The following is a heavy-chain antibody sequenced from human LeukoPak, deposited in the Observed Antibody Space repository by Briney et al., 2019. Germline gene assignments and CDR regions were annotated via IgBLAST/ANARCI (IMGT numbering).Heavy chain of an antibody. CDR2: IYYSGST. CDR1: GGSISSGGYY. D-gene: IGHD4-11*01. CDR3: ASTLSLGGLPGKGTFSNVDRLGALN. J-gene: IGHJ4*02. V-gene: IGHV4-31*03. Sequence: SETLSLTCTVSGGSISSGGYYWSWIRQHPGKGLEWIGYIYYSGSTYYNPSLKSRVTISVDTSKNQFSLKLSSVTAADTAVYYCASTLSLGGLPGKGTFSNVDRLGALNWGQGTLVTVSS.